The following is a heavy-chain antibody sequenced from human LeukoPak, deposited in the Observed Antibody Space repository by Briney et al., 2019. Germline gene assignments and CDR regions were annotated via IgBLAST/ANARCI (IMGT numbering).Heavy chain of an antibody. Sequence: GGSLRLSCAASGFTFSRYWMSWVRQAPGKGLEWVANIKEDGRENYYVDSVKGRFSISRDNAKNSLYLQMNSLRAEDMGVYYCARDSEAAGEWFDYWGQGTLVTVSS. CDR1: GFTFSRYW. CDR2: IKEDGREN. J-gene: IGHJ4*02. CDR3: ARDSEAAGEWFDY. V-gene: IGHV3-7*04. D-gene: IGHD2-8*01.